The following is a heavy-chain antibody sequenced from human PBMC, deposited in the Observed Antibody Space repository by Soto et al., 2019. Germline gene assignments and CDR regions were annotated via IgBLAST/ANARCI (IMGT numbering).Heavy chain of an antibody. Sequence: PSETLSLTCSVSGGSISTSRSYWAWIRQPPGKGLEWLANIFYSGSTFYNPSLASRVSVSVDTSKNEFSLKLRSVTAADTAVYYCATEYNNGWHPLSFDHWGQGTLVTVSS. V-gene: IGHV4-39*02. D-gene: IGHD6-19*01. CDR2: IFYSGST. CDR3: ATEYNNGWHPLSFDH. J-gene: IGHJ4*02. CDR1: GGSISTSRSY.